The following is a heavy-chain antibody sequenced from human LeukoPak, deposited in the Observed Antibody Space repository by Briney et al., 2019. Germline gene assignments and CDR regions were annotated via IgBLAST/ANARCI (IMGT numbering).Heavy chain of an antibody. J-gene: IGHJ4*02. Sequence: KPSETLSLTCTVSGYSISSGYYWGWIRQPPGKGLEWIGSIYHSGSTYYNPSLKSRVTISVDTSKNQFSLKLSSVTAADTAVYYCASTFGEYGSYFGYWGQGTLVTVSS. V-gene: IGHV4-38-2*02. CDR3: ASTFGEYGSYFGY. D-gene: IGHD3-16*01. CDR2: IYHSGST. CDR1: GYSISSGYY.